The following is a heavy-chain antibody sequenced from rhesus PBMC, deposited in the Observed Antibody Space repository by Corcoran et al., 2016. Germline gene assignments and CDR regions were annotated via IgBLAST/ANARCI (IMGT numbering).Heavy chain of an antibody. V-gene: IGHV4-173*01. J-gene: IGHJ4*01. CDR2: NSGSDGIT. CDR3: AGVVYSGSPIFDY. CDR1: GCSINSNY. D-gene: IGHD6-25*01. Sequence: QLQLHESCPGLVKLSENLSLTCAVSGCSINSNYWSLIRQPPGKGLTWFGRNSGSDGITDYNPSLKSRVTISTEMSKNQFSLKLSSVTAAETAVYYCAGVVYSGSPIFDYWGQGVLVTVSS.